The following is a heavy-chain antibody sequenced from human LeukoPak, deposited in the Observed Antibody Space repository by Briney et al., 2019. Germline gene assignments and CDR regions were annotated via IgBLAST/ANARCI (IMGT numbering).Heavy chain of an antibody. CDR1: GFTFSSYG. CDR2: IWYDETNK. J-gene: IGHJ6*02. Sequence: GRSLRLSCAASGFTFSSYGMHWVRQAPGKGLEWVAVIWYDETNKYHADSVKGRFTISRDNSKNTLYVQMNSLRSEDTAVYYCARDYSTTWSYGMDVWGQGTTVTVSS. D-gene: IGHD2-2*01. V-gene: IGHV3-33*01. CDR3: ARDYSTTWSYGMDV.